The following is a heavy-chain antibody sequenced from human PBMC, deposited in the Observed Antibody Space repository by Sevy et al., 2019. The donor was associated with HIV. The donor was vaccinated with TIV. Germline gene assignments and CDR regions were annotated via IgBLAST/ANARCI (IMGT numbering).Heavy chain of an antibody. J-gene: IGHJ5*02. Sequence: GGSLRLSCAASGFTFSSYWMNWVRQAPGKGLEWVANIKQDGSEKYYVHSVKGRFTISRDNAKNSLYLQMNSLRADDTALYYCAREIVGATTGWFDPWGQGTLVTVSS. CDR2: IKQDGSEK. CDR3: AREIVGATTGWFDP. D-gene: IGHD1-26*01. CDR1: GFTFSSYW. V-gene: IGHV3-7*01.